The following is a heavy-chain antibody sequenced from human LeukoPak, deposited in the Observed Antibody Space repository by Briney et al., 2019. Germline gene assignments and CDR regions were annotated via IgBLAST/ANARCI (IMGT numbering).Heavy chain of an antibody. J-gene: IGHJ2*01. D-gene: IGHD4-11*01. Sequence: PSETLSLTCAVYGGSFSTYYWSWIRQPPGKGLEWIGEIYHNGNTDYNPSLKSRVTISVDTSKNQLSLKLSSVTAADTAVYYCATAINDYTRGCYVDPRGRPTLVTVSS. CDR1: GGSFSTYY. CDR2: IYHNGNT. CDR3: ATAINDYTRGCYVDP. V-gene: IGHV4-34*01.